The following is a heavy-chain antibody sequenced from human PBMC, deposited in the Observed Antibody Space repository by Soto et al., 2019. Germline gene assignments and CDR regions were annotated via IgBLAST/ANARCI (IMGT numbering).Heavy chain of an antibody. J-gene: IGHJ4*02. Sequence: RLSCAASGFAFSSYAMHWVRQAPGKGLEWVAVISYDGSNKYYADSVKGRFTISRDNSKNTLYLQMNSLRAEDTAVYYCARDLSGSGDWGQGTLVTVSS. CDR2: ISYDGSNK. CDR3: ARDLSGSGD. CDR1: GFAFSSYA. D-gene: IGHD3-10*01. V-gene: IGHV3-30-3*01.